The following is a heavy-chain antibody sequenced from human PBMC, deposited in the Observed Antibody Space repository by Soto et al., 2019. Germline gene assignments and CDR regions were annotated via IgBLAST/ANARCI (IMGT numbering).Heavy chain of an antibody. CDR3: ARDKYSSSWYWFDP. CDR1: GFTFSSYG. J-gene: IGHJ5*02. CDR2: IWYDGSNK. Sequence: LRLSCAASGFTFSSYGMHWVRQAPGKGLEWVAVIWYDGSNKYYADSVKGRFTISRDNSKNTLYLQMNSLRAEDTAVYYCARDKYSSSWYWFDPWGQGTLVTVSS. V-gene: IGHV3-33*01. D-gene: IGHD6-13*01.